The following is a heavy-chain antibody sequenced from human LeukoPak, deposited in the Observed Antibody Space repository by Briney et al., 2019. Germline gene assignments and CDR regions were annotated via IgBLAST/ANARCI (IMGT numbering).Heavy chain of an antibody. CDR2: ISSSSSYI. D-gene: IGHD2-2*01. J-gene: IGHJ4*02. CDR3: ARVSGSYCTSTTCYGGYYFDY. CDR1: GFTFSSYS. Sequence: GGSLRLSCAASGFTFSSYSMNWVRQAPGKGLEWVSSISSSSSYIYYADSVKGRFTISRDNAKNSLYLQMNSLRAEDTAVYYCARVSGSYCTSTTCYGGYYFDYWGQGTLVTVSS. V-gene: IGHV3-21*01.